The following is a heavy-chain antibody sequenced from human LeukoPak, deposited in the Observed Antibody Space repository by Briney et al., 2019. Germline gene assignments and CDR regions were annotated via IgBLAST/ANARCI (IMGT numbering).Heavy chain of an antibody. J-gene: IGHJ5*02. Sequence: ASVKVSCKTSGYSFTDYYIHWVRQAPGQGLEWMGWINPKSGRTSSARKFQGRVTMTRDPSISTVYMDMTCLTSDDTALYFCARADFVDAGPYLIGPWGQGTLVTVSS. CDR3: ARADFVDAGPYLIGP. CDR2: INPKSGRT. CDR1: GYSFTDYY. D-gene: IGHD3-3*01. V-gene: IGHV1-2*02.